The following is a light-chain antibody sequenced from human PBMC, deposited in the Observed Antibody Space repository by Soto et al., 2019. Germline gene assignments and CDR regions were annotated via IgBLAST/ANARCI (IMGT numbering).Light chain of an antibody. CDR1: QSMKRRY. CDR3: QQRSNWPPIT. J-gene: IGKJ5*01. Sequence: EIVLMQSPGTLSLSPGERATLFCRVSQSMKRRYLAWYQQKPGQAPRVLIYAASNRATGIPDRFSGSGSGTDFSLTISSLEPEDAAVYYCQQRSNWPPITFGQGTRLEI. CDR2: AAS. V-gene: IGKV3D-20*02.